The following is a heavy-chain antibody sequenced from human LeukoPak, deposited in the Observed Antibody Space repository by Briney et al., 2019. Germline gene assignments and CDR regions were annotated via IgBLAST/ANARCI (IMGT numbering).Heavy chain of an antibody. D-gene: IGHD6-19*01. CDR1: GFTFSSYE. CDR3: ARDGRSSGWYQGFDY. CDR2: ISSSGSTI. J-gene: IGHJ4*02. Sequence: GGSLRLSCAASGFTFSSYEMNGVRQAPGKGLEWVSYISSSGSTIYYADSVKGRFTISRDNSKNTLYLQMNSLRAEDTAVYYCARDGRSSGWYQGFDYWGQGTLVTVSS. V-gene: IGHV3-48*03.